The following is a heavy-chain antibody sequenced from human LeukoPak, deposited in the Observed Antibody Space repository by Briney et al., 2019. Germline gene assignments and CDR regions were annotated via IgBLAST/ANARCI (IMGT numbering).Heavy chain of an antibody. CDR2: IYPGDSDT. Sequence: GESLKISCKGSGYSFTSYWIGWVRQMPGKGLEWMGIIYPGDSDTRYSPSFQGQVTISADKSISTAYLQWSSLKASDTAMYYCARGRCSSTSCYDFDYWGQGTLVTVSS. CDR3: ARGRCSSTSCYDFDY. V-gene: IGHV5-51*01. D-gene: IGHD2-2*01. CDR1: GYSFTSYW. J-gene: IGHJ4*02.